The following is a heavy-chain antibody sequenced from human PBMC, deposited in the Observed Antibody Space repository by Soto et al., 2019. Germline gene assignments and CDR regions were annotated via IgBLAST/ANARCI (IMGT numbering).Heavy chain of an antibody. V-gene: IGHV4-31*03. CDR1: GGSITGGSSY. CDR2: IYYSGTG. D-gene: IGHD1-26*01. J-gene: IGHJ6*03. Sequence: QLQLRESGPGLVQPAQTLSLTCTVAGGSITGGSSYWTWVRQHPGKGLEWAGHIYYSGTGYYNPSLKCRGDISVDASQDRFSVKVSSVTAADTAMYFCARSLPGGTIFYMDIWGEGTTVTVSS. CDR3: ARSLPGGTIFYMDI.